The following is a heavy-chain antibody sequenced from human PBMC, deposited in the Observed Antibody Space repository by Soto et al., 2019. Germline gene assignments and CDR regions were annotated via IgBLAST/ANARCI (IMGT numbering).Heavy chain of an antibody. CDR1: GGTFSSYP. CDR3: TYSSRELDP. CDR2: IIPILGIA. D-gene: IGHD6-13*01. Sequence: QVQLVQSGAEVKKPGSSVKVSCKASGGTFSSYPISWVRQAPGQGLEWMGRIIPILGIANYAQKFQGRVTITADKSTSTAYMELSSLRSEDTAVYYCTYSSRELDPWGQGTLVTVSS. J-gene: IGHJ5*02. V-gene: IGHV1-69*02.